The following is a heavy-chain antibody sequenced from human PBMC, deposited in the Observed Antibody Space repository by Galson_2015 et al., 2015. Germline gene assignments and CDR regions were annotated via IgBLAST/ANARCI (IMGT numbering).Heavy chain of an antibody. CDR1: GGSFGGYY. CDR2: INHRGST. CDR3: ARVDYSIEPYYFDY. D-gene: IGHD4-11*01. V-gene: IGHV4-34*01. Sequence: LTCAVYGGSFGGYYWSWIRQPPGKGLEWIGEINHRGSTNYNPSLKSRVTISADTSKNQFSLKLSSVTAADTAVYYCARVDYSIEPYYFDYWGQGTLVTVSS. J-gene: IGHJ4*02.